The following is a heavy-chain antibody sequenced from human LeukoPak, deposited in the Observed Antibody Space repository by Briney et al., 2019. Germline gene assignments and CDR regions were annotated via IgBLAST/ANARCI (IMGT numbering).Heavy chain of an antibody. V-gene: IGHV4-59*08. Sequence: PSETLSLTCTVSGGSISSYYWSWIRQPPGKGLEWIGYIYYSGSTNYNPSLKSRVTISVDTSKNQFSLKLSSVTAADTAVYYCARYVVPAAIFDYWGQGTLVTVSS. CDR2: IYYSGST. CDR3: ARYVVPAAIFDY. J-gene: IGHJ4*02. D-gene: IGHD2-2*01. CDR1: GGSISSYY.